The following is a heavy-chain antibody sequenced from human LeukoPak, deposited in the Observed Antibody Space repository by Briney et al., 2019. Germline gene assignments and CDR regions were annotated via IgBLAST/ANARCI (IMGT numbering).Heavy chain of an antibody. D-gene: IGHD3-10*02. CDR2: IYSGGGT. V-gene: IGHV3-66*01. Sequence: GGSLGLSCAASGFTVSSNYMSWVRQAPGKGLEWVSVIYSGGGTYYADSVKGRFTISRDSSKNTLYLQMNSLRAEDTAVYYCAREMFGEGNYWGQGTLVTVSS. CDR3: AREMFGEGNY. CDR1: GFTVSSNY. J-gene: IGHJ4*02.